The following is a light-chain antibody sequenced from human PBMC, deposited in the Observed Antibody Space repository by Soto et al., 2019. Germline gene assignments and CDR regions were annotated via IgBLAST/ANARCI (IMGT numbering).Light chain of an antibody. CDR1: QSIGRW. V-gene: IGKV1-5*01. CDR2: DAS. J-gene: IGKJ4*01. Sequence: DIQMTQSPATLSASVRDRVTITCRASQSIGRWLAWYQQKPGKAPKLLIFDASTWAIGVPSRFSGSGSGTEFTLTISSLQPDDFATYYCQQYKSYLTFGGGTKVDIK. CDR3: QQYKSYLT.